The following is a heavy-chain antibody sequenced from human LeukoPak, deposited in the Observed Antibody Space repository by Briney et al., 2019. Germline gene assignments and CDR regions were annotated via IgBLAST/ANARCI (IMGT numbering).Heavy chain of an antibody. V-gene: IGHV3-13*04. CDR1: GFTFSSYD. CDR2: IGTPGDT. Sequence: GGSLRLSCAASGFTFSSYDTHWVRQATGKGLEWVSAIGTPGDTYYPGSVKGRFTISRENAKNSLYLQMNSLRAGDTAVYYCARGQWELPDYWGQGTLVTVSS. J-gene: IGHJ4*02. CDR3: ARGQWELPDY. D-gene: IGHD1-26*01.